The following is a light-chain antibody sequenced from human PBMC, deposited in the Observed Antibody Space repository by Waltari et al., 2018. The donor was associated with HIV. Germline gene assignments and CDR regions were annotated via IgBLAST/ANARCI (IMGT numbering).Light chain of an antibody. CDR3: MQSVQLPLT. Sequence: IVMTQSPVSLSVTPGQPASSSCTSSQSLLHGDGKTYLYWYRQKPGQPPQLLIYEVSSRFSRVPDRFSGGGSGTDFSLTISRVEAEDVGIYYCMQSVQLPLTFGGGTKVEIK. V-gene: IGKV2D-29*01. CDR1: QSLLHGDGKTY. J-gene: IGKJ4*01. CDR2: EVS.